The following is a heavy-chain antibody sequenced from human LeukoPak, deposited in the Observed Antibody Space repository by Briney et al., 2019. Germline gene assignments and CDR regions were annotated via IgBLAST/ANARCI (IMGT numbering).Heavy chain of an antibody. CDR3: TTGWSFAMGL. V-gene: IGHV3-74*01. CDR2: ITSDGTTT. CDR1: GFTFSTSW. Sequence: GGSLRLSCAASGFTFSTSWMHWVRQAPGKGLVWVSRITSDGTTTNYADSVKGRFTISRDNAKDTLYLQMNSLRAEDTAVYYCTTGWSFAMGLWGQGTTVTVSS. J-gene: IGHJ6*02.